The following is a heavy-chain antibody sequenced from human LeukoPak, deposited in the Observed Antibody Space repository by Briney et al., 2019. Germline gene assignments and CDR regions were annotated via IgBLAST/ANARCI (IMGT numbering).Heavy chain of an antibody. CDR2: IDPSDSYT. D-gene: IGHD3-10*01. V-gene: IGHV5-10-1*01. CDR3: ARHPQGGSGATNWFDP. J-gene: IGHJ5*02. CDR1: GYSFTSYW. Sequence: AESLRISCKGSGYSFTSYWISWVRQMPGKGLEWMGRIDPSDSYTNYSPSFQGHVTISADKSISTAYLQWSSLKASDTAMYYCARHPQGGSGATNWFDPWGQGTLVTVSS.